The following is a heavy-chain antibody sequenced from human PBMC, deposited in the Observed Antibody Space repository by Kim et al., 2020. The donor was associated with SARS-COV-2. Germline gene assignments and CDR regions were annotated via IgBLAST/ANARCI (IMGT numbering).Heavy chain of an antibody. CDR3: ARVNNHYYDSSGQIDY. J-gene: IGHJ4*02. CDR1: GGSISSYY. Sequence: SETLSLTCTVSGGSISSYYWSWIRQPPGKGLEWIGYIYYSGSTNYNPSLKSRVTISVDTSKNQFSLKLSSVTAADTAVYYCARVNNHYYDSSGQIDYWGQGTLVTVSS. V-gene: IGHV4-59*01. D-gene: IGHD3-22*01. CDR2: IYYSGST.